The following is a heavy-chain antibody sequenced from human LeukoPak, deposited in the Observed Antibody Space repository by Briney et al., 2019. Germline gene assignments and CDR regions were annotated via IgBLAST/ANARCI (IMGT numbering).Heavy chain of an antibody. CDR2: ISWNSGSI. CDR1: GLTFSSHW. D-gene: IGHD3-22*01. CDR3: AKDVRYDSSGYFDY. J-gene: IGHJ4*02. Sequence: PGGSLRLSCAASGLTFSSHWMHWVRQAPGKGLEWVSGISWNSGSIGYADSVKGRFTISRDNAKNSLYLQMNSLRAEDTALYYCAKDVRYDSSGYFDYWGQGTLVTVSS. V-gene: IGHV3-9*01.